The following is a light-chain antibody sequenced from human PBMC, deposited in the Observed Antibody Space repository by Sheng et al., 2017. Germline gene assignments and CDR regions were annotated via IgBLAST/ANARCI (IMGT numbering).Light chain of an antibody. V-gene: IGKV3-15*01. CDR3: QQYDNWPLT. J-gene: IGKJ4*01. CDR2: ATS. Sequence: ETVMTQSPATLSVSPGEGATLSCRASQTIGSTLAWYQQRPGQAPXLLIYATSARAAGVPARFSGSGSGTEFTLTISSLQSEDFALYYCQQYDNWPLTFGGGTRVEI. CDR1: QTIGST.